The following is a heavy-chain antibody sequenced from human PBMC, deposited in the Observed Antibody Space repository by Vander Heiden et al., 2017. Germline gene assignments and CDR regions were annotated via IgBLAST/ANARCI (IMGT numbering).Heavy chain of an antibody. CDR1: GFTFSRYA. J-gene: IGHJ4*02. CDR3: ARDGGMVRGFLSPNDY. D-gene: IGHD3-10*01. V-gene: IGHV3-30*04. CDR2: ISYDGSNK. Sequence: QVQLVESGGGVVQPGRSLRLSCAASGFTFSRYAMHWVRQAAGKGLEWVAVISYDGSNKYYADSVKGRFTISRDNSKNTLYLQMNSLRAEDTAVYYCARDGGMVRGFLSPNDYWGQGTLVTVSS.